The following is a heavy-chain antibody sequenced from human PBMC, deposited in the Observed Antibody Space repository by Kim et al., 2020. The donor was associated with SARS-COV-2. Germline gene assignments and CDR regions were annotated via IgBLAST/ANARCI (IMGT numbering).Heavy chain of an antibody. J-gene: IGHJ5*02. CDR1: GGSIGSGNYY. Sequence: SETLSLTCSVSGGSIGSGNYYWSWIRQHPGKGLEWIGSISYSGNTYYTPSLKCRLTMSLDTSQNQISLKMTSVTDADTAVYFCARDGRVGYNWFDSWGQG. D-gene: IGHD2-15*01. CDR2: ISYSGNT. V-gene: IGHV4-31*03. CDR3: ARDGRVGYNWFDS.